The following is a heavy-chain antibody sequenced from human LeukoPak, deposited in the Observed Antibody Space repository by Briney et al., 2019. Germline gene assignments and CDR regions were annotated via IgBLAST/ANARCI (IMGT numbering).Heavy chain of an antibody. Sequence: ASVKVSCKASGYTFTDYYMHWVRQAPGQGLEWMAWINPSSGATNHAQKFQGRVNMTRDTSISTAYMELSRLRSDDTAVYYCARMSYYDSSGDNWFDPWGQGTLVTVSS. CDR2: INPSSGAT. V-gene: IGHV1-2*02. J-gene: IGHJ5*02. CDR3: ARMSYYDSSGDNWFDP. CDR1: GYTFTDYY. D-gene: IGHD3-22*01.